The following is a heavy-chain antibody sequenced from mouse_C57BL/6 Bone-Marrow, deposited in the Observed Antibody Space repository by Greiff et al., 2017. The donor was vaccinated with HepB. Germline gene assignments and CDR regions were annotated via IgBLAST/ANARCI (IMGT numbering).Heavy chain of an antibody. CDR1: GYTFTSYD. Sequence: VKLVESGPELVKPGASVKLSCKASGYTFTSYDINWVKQRPGQGLEWIGWIYPRDGSTKYNEKFKGKATLTVDTSSSTAYMELHSLTSEDSAVYFCARSGGYDSSWFAYWGQGTLVTVSA. CDR2: IYPRDGST. V-gene: IGHV1-85*01. CDR3: ARSGGYDSSWFAY. D-gene: IGHD2-2*01. J-gene: IGHJ3*01.